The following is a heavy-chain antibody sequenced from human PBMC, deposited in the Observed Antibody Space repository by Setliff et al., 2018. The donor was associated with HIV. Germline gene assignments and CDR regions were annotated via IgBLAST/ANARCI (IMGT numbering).Heavy chain of an antibody. J-gene: IGHJ6*03. V-gene: IGHV4-4*07. Sequence: SETLSLTCTVSGGSISSYYWTWIRQPAGRGLEWIGRIYTSGGTNYNPSLRSRVTISVDTSKNHFSLKLSSVTAADTAVYYCARGRNFWSDYYHYYYMDVWGKGTMVTVSS. D-gene: IGHD3-3*01. CDR1: GGSISSYY. CDR2: IYTSGGT. CDR3: ARGRNFWSDYYHYYYMDV.